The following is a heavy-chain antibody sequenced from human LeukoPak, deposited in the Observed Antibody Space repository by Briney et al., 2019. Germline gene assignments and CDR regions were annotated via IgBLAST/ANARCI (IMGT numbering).Heavy chain of an antibody. Sequence: SETLSLTCTVSGGSISSYYWSWIRQPPGKGLEWIGYIYYSGSTNYNPSLKSRVTISVDTSKNQFSLKLSSVTAADTAVYYCARGFYYYDSSGYTYYLDYWGQGTLVTVSS. J-gene: IGHJ4*02. CDR3: ARGFYYYDSSGYTYYLDY. CDR1: GGSISSYY. D-gene: IGHD3-22*01. CDR2: IYYSGST. V-gene: IGHV4-59*01.